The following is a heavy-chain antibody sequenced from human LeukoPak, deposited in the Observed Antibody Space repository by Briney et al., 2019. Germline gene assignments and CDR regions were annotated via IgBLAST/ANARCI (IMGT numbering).Heavy chain of an antibody. CDR2: IYWNDDK. J-gene: IGHJ4*02. Sequence: SGPTLVNPTQTLTLICTFSGFSLSTSGVGVGWIRQPPGKALEWLALIYWNDDKRHSPSLKSRLTITKDTSKNQVVLTMTNMDPVDTATYYCALWFGELLYYGYWGQGTLVTVSS. CDR1: GFSLSTSGVG. D-gene: IGHD3-10*01. CDR3: ALWFGELLYYGY. V-gene: IGHV2-5*01.